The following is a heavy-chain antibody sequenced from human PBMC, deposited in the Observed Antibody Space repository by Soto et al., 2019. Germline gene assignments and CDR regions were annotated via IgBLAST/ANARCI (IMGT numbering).Heavy chain of an antibody. J-gene: IGHJ4*02. V-gene: IGHV3-30*18. Sequence: QVQLVESGGGVVQPGRSLRLSCAASGFTFSSYGMHWVRQAPGKGLERVAVISYDGSNKYYADSVKGRFTISRDNSKNTLYLQMNSLRAEDTAVYYCAKVSPPYYDYIWGSYRDDYWGQGTLVTVSS. CDR3: AKVSPPYYDYIWGSYRDDY. CDR1: GFTFSSYG. CDR2: ISYDGSNK. D-gene: IGHD3-16*02.